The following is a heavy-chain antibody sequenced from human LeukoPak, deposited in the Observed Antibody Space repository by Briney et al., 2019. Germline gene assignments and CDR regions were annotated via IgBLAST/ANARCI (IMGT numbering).Heavy chain of an antibody. D-gene: IGHD3-16*01. Sequence: ASVTVSCKASGYTFTGHYIHWVRQAPGQGLEWMGWINPNSVGTNYQQKCQDSVTMTRDTSSSTVYMELSRLRSDDTAVYYCARDRGPDWWGSFDFWGQGTLVTVSS. CDR2: INPNSVGT. CDR3: ARDRGPDWWGSFDF. CDR1: GYTFTGHY. J-gene: IGHJ4*02. V-gene: IGHV1-2*02.